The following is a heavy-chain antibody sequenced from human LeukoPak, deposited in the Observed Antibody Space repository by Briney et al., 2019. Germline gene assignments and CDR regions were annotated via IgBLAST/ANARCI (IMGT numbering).Heavy chain of an antibody. D-gene: IGHD2-2*01. J-gene: IGHJ4*02. Sequence: GGSLRLSCAASGFTFSGSAMHWVRQASGKGLECVGRIRSKANSYATAYAASVKGRFTISRDDSKNTAYLQMNSLKTEDTAVYYCTRYHCSSTSCYPFGDYWGQGTLVTVSS. CDR3: TRYHCSSTSCYPFGDY. V-gene: IGHV3-73*01. CDR1: GFTFSGSA. CDR2: IRSKANSYAT.